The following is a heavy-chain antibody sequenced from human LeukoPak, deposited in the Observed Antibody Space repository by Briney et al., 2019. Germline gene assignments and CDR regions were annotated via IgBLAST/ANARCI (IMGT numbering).Heavy chain of an antibody. V-gene: IGHV1-69*05. CDR3: ARNRYYDSSGYEPATYYYMGV. Sequence: SVKVSCKASGGTFSSYAISWVRQAPGQGLEWMGGIIPIFGTANYAQKFQGRVTITTDESTSTAYMELSSLRSEDTAVYYCARNRYYDSSGYEPATYYYMGVWGKGTTVTVSS. D-gene: IGHD3-22*01. CDR2: IIPIFGTA. J-gene: IGHJ6*03. CDR1: GGTFSSYA.